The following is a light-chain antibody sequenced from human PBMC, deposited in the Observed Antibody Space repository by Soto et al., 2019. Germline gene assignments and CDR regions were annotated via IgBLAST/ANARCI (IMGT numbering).Light chain of an antibody. CDR3: CSYAGSYTWV. V-gene: IGLV2-23*02. Sequence: QSALTQPASVSGSPGQSITISCTGTSSHVSWYQQHPGKAPKVMIYEVSKRPSGVSNRFSGSKSGNTASLTISGLQAEDEADYYCCSYAGSYTWVFGGGTQLTVL. CDR2: EVS. CDR1: SSHV. J-gene: IGLJ3*02.